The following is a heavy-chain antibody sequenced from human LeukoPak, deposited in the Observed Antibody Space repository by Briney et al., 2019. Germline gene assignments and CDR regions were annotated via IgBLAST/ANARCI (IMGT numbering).Heavy chain of an antibody. CDR2: ISGSGGSA. V-gene: IGHV3-23*01. CDR1: GFTFSSYA. J-gene: IGHJ4*02. Sequence: PGGSLRLSCAASGFTFSSYAMSWVRQAPGKGLECVSAISGSGGSAYYADSVKGRFTTSRDNSKNTLYLQMNSLRAEDTAVYYCTTLTSVTTGYWGQGTLVTVSS. D-gene: IGHD4-17*01. CDR3: TTLTSVTTGY.